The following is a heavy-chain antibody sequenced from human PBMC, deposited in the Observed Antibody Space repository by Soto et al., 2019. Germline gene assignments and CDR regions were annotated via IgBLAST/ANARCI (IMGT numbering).Heavy chain of an antibody. Sequence: PGVSLRLSCAASGFTFNDYSMHWVRQAPGKGLEWVSGISGNSGAIGYAESAKGRFTISRDNAKNSLHLQMNSLRAEDSALYYCAKGSAAAGGKIGYFDYWGQGTVVTVSS. CDR3: AKGSAAAGGKIGYFDY. CDR2: ISGNSGAI. V-gene: IGHV3-9*01. J-gene: IGHJ4*02. CDR1: GFTFNDYS. D-gene: IGHD6-13*01.